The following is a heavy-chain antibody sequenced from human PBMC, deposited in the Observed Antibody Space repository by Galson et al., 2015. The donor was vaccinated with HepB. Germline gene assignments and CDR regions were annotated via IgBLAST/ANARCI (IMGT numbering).Heavy chain of an antibody. J-gene: IGHJ4*02. D-gene: IGHD2-21*01. CDR2: IYPGDSDT. Sequence: QSGAEVKKPGESLKISCQASGYSFSTHWIGWVRQVPGQGLEWLGIIYPGDSDTKYSPAFQGHVTISVDRSVTSAYLQWTGLKVSDTATYFCARQADIVAPFDYWGQGTLVTVSS. CDR1: GYSFSTHW. CDR3: ARQADIVAPFDY. V-gene: IGHV5-51*01.